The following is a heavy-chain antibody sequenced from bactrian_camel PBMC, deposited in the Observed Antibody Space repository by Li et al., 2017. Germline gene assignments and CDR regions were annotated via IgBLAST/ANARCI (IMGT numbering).Heavy chain of an antibody. J-gene: IGHJ4*01. Sequence: VQLVESGGNSVQAGGSLRLSCAASPRAYICLAWFRQAPGKEREGIAAMSIGAKYYADSMKDRFTNAVDGADGTMYLQMDSLKPEDSAMYYCAARRVSCGSKTWSNPGRFDYWGEGTQVTVS. CDR2: MSIGAK. CDR1: PRAYIC. D-gene: IGHD6*01. CDR3: AARRVSCGSKTWSNPGRFDY. V-gene: IGHV3S55*01.